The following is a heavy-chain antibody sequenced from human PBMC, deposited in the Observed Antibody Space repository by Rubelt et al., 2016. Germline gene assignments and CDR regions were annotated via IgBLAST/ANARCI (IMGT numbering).Heavy chain of an antibody. Sequence: GGSTYYADSVKGRFTISRHNSKNTLYLQMNSLRAEDTAVYYCAKDWEDTAMVSGWFDPWGQGTLVTVSS. CDR2: GGST. V-gene: IGHV3-53*04. D-gene: IGHD5-18*01. J-gene: IGHJ5*02. CDR3: AKDWEDTAMVSGWFDP.